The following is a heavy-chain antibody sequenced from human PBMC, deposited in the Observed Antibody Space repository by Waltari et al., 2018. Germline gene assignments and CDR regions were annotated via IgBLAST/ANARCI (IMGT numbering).Heavy chain of an antibody. Sequence: EVQLVESGGGLVQPGGSLRLSCAASGFTFSSYGMNWVRQAAGKGLEWVSGIRGSGGNTYYADTVKGRFTISRDNSKSTLSLQMNSVRADDTAVYYCARGAAYSRFDYWGQGTLVIVSS. J-gene: IGHJ4*02. CDR2: IRGSGGNT. D-gene: IGHD5-18*01. V-gene: IGHV3-23*04. CDR3: ARGAAYSRFDY. CDR1: GFTFSSYG.